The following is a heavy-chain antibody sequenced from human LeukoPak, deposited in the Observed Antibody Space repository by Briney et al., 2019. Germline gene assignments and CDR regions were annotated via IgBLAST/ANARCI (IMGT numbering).Heavy chain of an antibody. J-gene: IGHJ4*02. CDR2: INPSAGST. Sequence: GASVKVSCKASGYTFTSYYMHWVRQAPGQGLEWMGIINPSAGSTSYAQKFQDRVTMTRDTSTSTLYMELISLGSEDTAVYYCARGGYDFSIGHYPDKWGQGTLVTVSS. D-gene: IGHD3-3*01. CDR1: GYTFTSYY. CDR3: ARGGYDFSIGHYPDK. V-gene: IGHV1-46*01.